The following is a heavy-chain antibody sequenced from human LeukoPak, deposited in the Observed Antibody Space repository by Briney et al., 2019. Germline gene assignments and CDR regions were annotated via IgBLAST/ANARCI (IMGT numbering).Heavy chain of an antibody. CDR2: INHSGST. V-gene: IGHV4-34*01. CDR3: ARSMVRGVNWFDP. Sequence: SETLSLTCAVYGGSFSGYYWSWIRQPPGKGLEWIGEINHSGSTNYNPSLKSRVTISVDKSKNQFSLKLSSETAADTAVYYCARSMVRGVNWFDPWGQGTLVTVPS. CDR1: GGSFSGYY. D-gene: IGHD3-10*01. J-gene: IGHJ5*02.